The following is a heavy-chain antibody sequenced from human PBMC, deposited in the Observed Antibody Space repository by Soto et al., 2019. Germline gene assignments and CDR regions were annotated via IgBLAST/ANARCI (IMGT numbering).Heavy chain of an antibody. J-gene: IGHJ4*02. CDR1: GYTFTSYD. CDR2: MNPNTGNT. D-gene: IGHD3-3*01. V-gene: IGHV1-8*01. Sequence: ASVKVSCKASGYTFTSYDINWVRQATGQGLEWMGWMNPNTGNTGYAQKFQGRVTMTRDTSISTAYMELSSLRSEDTAIYYCARPITIFGVVHMYFDYWGQGIEVTVSS. CDR3: ARPITIFGVVHMYFDY.